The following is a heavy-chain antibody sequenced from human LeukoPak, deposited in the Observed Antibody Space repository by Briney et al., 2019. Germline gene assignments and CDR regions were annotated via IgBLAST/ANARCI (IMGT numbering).Heavy chain of an antibody. CDR1: GFTFDDYA. V-gene: IGHV3-43*02. J-gene: IGHJ4*02. D-gene: IGHD3-22*01. CDR2: ISGDGGST. CDR3: AKVHYYDSSGYTGPHFDY. Sequence: GGSLRLSCAASGFTFDDYAMHWVRQAPGKGLEWVSLISGDGGSTYYADSVKGRFTISRDNSKNSLYLQMNSLRTEDTALYYCAKVHYYDSSGYTGPHFDYWGQGTLVTVSS.